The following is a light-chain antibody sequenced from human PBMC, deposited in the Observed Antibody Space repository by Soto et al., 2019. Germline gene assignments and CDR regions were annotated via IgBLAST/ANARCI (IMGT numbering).Light chain of an antibody. CDR1: QDIRNE. J-gene: IGKJ1*01. Sequence: AIQMTQSPSSLSASVGDRVTITCRASQDIRNELGWYQQRPGKAPKALIYGASNLQSGVPSRFSGSGFGTDFTLTISSLQPGEFATYYCLQDRNYPRTFGQGTKVESK. CDR3: LQDRNYPRT. V-gene: IGKV1-6*01. CDR2: GAS.